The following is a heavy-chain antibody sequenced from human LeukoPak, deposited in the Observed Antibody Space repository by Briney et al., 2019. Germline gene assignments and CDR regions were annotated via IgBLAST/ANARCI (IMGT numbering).Heavy chain of an antibody. Sequence: QPGRSLRLSCAASGFTFDDYAMHWVRQGPGKGLEWVSGISWNSGNIVYADSVKGRFTISRDNAKNSLYLQMNSLRPEDTALYYCAKGYCSSTSCYFDYWGQGTLVTVSS. V-gene: IGHV3-9*01. CDR2: ISWNSGNI. CDR3: AKGYCSSTSCYFDY. D-gene: IGHD2-2*01. J-gene: IGHJ4*02. CDR1: GFTFDDYA.